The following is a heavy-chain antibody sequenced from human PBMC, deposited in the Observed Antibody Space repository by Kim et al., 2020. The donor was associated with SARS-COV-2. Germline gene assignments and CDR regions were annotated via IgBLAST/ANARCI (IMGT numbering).Heavy chain of an antibody. D-gene: IGHD6-19*01. CDR2: IWYDGSNK. CDR3: ARGGRGIAVAGTRGSQGQYYYYMDV. CDR1: GFTFSSYG. Sequence: GGSLRLSCAASGFTFSSYGMHWVRQAPGKGLEWVAVIWYDGSNKYYADSVKGRFTISRDNSKNTLYLQMNSLRAEDTAVYYCARGGRGIAVAGTRGSQGQYYYYMDVWGKGTTVTVSS. J-gene: IGHJ6*03. V-gene: IGHV3-33*01.